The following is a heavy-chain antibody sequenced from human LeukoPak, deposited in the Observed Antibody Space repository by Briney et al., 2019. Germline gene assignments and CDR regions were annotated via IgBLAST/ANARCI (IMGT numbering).Heavy chain of an antibody. D-gene: IGHD3-3*01. Sequence: GSLRLSCAASGFTFSSYWMSWVRQAPGKGLEWVANIKQDGSEKYYVDSVKGRFTISRDNAKNPLYLQMNSLRAEDTAVYYCAREAGLFTIFGVIDYWGQGTLVTVSS. J-gene: IGHJ4*02. CDR1: GFTFSSYW. V-gene: IGHV3-7*01. CDR2: IKQDGSEK. CDR3: AREAGLFTIFGVIDY.